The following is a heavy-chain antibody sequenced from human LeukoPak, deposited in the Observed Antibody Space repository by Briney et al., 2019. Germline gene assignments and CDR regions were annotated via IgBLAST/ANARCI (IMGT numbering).Heavy chain of an antibody. CDR1: GGSISSYY. J-gene: IGHJ1*01. CDR2: IYTSGST. CDR3: ARHEAVVVIATLEYFQH. Sequence: KPSETLSLTCTVSGGSISSYYWSWIRQPAGKGLEWIGRIYTSGSTNYNPSLKSRVTMSVDTSKNQFSLKLSSVTAADTAVYYCARHEAVVVIATLEYFQHWGQGTLVTVSS. V-gene: IGHV4-4*07. D-gene: IGHD2-21*01.